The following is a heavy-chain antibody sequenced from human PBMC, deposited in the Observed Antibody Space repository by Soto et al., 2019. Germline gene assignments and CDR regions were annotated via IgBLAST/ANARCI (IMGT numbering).Heavy chain of an antibody. CDR3: ARVAAYYDFWSGRYPSWFDP. Sequence: PSETPSLTCAVYGGSFSGYYWSWIRQPPGKGLEWIGEINHSGSTNYNPSLKSRVTISVDTSKNQFSLKLSSVTAADTAVYYCARVAAYYDFWSGRYPSWFDPWGQGTLVTVSS. V-gene: IGHV4-34*01. CDR1: GGSFSGYY. D-gene: IGHD3-3*01. CDR2: INHSGST. J-gene: IGHJ5*02.